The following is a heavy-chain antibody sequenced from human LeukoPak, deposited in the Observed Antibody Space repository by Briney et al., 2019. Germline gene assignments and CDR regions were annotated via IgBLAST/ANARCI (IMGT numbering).Heavy chain of an antibody. CDR3: ARDRLRHFDP. CDR2: IYNSGSA. J-gene: IGHJ5*02. V-gene: IGHV4-59*01. CDR1: GGSISSYY. Sequence: PSETLPLTCTVAGGSISSYYWSLIRQPPGKGLEWIGYIYNSGSASYNPSLGSRVTMSVDTSKKQISPKLRSVTAADTAMYYCARDRLRHFDPWGQGTLVTVSS. D-gene: IGHD4-17*01.